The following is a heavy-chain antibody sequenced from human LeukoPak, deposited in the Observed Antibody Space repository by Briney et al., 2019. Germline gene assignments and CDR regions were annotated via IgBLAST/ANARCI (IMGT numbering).Heavy chain of an antibody. CDR3: ARGHWFDP. V-gene: IGHV4-59*01. CDR1: GGSISSYY. CDR2: IYYSGST. J-gene: IGHJ5*02. Sequence: SETLSLTCTVSGGSISSYYWSWIRQPPGKGLEWIGYIYYSGSTNYNPSLKSRVIISVDTSKNQFSLKLSSVTAVDTAVYYCARGHWFDPWGQGTLVTVSS.